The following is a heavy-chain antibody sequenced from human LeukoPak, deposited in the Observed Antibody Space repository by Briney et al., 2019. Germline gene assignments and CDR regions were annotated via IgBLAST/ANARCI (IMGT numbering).Heavy chain of an antibody. Sequence: GSSVKVSCKASGGTFSSYAISWVRQAPGQGLEWMGGIIPIFGTANYAQKFQGRVTITADESTSTAYMELSSLRSEDTAVYYCARGRTYYDFWSGYLLHYWGQGTLVTVSS. D-gene: IGHD3-3*01. CDR2: IIPIFGTA. V-gene: IGHV1-69*01. J-gene: IGHJ4*02. CDR3: ARGRTYYDFWSGYLLHY. CDR1: GGTFSSYA.